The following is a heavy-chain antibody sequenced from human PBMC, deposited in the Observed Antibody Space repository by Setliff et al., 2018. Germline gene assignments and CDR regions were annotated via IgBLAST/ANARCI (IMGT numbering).Heavy chain of an antibody. CDR1: GYSFTSYW. J-gene: IGHJ3*02. D-gene: IGHD2-2*01. CDR3: ARPGYCSSTSCSGAFDI. CDR2: IYPGDSDT. Sequence: GESLMISCKGSGYSFTSYWIGWVRQMPGKGLEWMGIIYPGDSDTRYSPSFQGQVTISADKSISTAYLQWSSLKASDTAMYYRARPGYCSSTSCSGAFDIWGQGTMVTVSS. V-gene: IGHV5-51*01.